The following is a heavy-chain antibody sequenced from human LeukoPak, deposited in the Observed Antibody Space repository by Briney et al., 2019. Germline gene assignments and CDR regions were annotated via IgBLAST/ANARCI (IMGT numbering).Heavy chain of an antibody. J-gene: IGHJ6*02. CDR2: ISSSSSYI. CDR3: ARVGCSGGRCPGYGMDV. CDR1: GFTFSSYS. Sequence: GGSLRLSCAASGFTFSSYSMNWVRQAPGKGLEWVSSISSSSSYIYYADSVRGRFTISRDNAKNSLYLQMNSLRVEDTAVYYCARVGCSGGRCPGYGMDVWGQGTTVTVSS. D-gene: IGHD2-15*01. V-gene: IGHV3-21*01.